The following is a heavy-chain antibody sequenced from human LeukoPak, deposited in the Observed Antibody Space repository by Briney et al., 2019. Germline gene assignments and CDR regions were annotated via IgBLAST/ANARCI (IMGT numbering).Heavy chain of an antibody. CDR3: ARGGINSPTIDF. V-gene: IGHV3-74*01. CDR1: GFTFSTYW. CDR2: INTDGTTT. J-gene: IGHJ4*02. Sequence: PGGSLRLSCAASGFTFSTYWMHWGRQPQGKGLVWLSRINTDGTTTTYADSVKGRFTISRDNAKNTLYLQLNSLRADDTAVYFCARGGINSPTIDFWGQGTLVTLSS. D-gene: IGHD1-26*01.